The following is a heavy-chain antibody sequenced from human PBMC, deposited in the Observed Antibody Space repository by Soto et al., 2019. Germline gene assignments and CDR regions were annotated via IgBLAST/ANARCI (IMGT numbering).Heavy chain of an antibody. D-gene: IGHD3-3*01. Sequence: ASVKVSCKASGYTFTSYDINWVRQATGQGLEWMGWMNPNSGNTGYAQKFQGRVTMTRTTSISTAYMELSSLRSEDTAVYYCATGEQYDFWSGYNRAYDYWGQGTLVTVSS. V-gene: IGHV1-8*01. J-gene: IGHJ4*02. CDR2: MNPNSGNT. CDR1: GYTFTSYD. CDR3: ATGEQYDFWSGYNRAYDY.